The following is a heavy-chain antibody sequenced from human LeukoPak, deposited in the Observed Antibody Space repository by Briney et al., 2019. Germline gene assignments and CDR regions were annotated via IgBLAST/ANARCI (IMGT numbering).Heavy chain of an antibody. D-gene: IGHD6-19*01. J-gene: IGHJ4*02. V-gene: IGHV1-46*01. CDR2: INPSGGST. Sequence: GSVKVSCKASGYTFTSYYMHWVRQAPGQGLEWMGIINPSGGSTSYAQKFQGRVTMTEDTSTDTADMELSSLRSEDTAVYYCATPTSGWLEGYFDYWGQGTLVTVSS. CDR3: ATPTSGWLEGYFDY. CDR1: GYTFTSYY.